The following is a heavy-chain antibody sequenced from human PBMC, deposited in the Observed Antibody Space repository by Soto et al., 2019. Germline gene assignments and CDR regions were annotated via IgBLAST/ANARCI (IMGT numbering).Heavy chain of an antibody. CDR2: IIPIFGTA. D-gene: IGHD3-22*01. V-gene: IGHV1-69*13. CDR1: GGTFSSYA. CDR3: ARVYYDSSGHLFDP. Sequence: ASVKVSCKASGGTFSSYAISWVRQAPGQGLEWMGGIIPIFGTANYAQKFQGRVTITADESTSTAYMELSSLRSEDTAVYYCARVYYDSSGHLFDPWGQGTLVTVSS. J-gene: IGHJ5*02.